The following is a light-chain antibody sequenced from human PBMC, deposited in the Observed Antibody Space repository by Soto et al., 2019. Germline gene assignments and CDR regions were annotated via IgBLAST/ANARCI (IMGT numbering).Light chain of an antibody. CDR3: QQFDSHPYT. J-gene: IGKJ2*01. CDR1: QSVSSSN. Sequence: EIVLTQSPGTLSLSPGERATLPCRASQSVSSSNLAWYQQKPGQAPRLLINGASSRATGTPDRFSGRGSGTDFPLTIARLEPEDFAEYYCQQFDSHPYTFGQGTKPEIK. V-gene: IGKV3-20*01. CDR2: GAS.